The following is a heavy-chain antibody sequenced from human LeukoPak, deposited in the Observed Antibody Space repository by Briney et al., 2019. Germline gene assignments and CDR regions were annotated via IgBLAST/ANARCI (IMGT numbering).Heavy chain of an antibody. CDR1: GFTFSSYW. J-gene: IGHJ4*02. CDR2: IKQDGSEK. CDR3: ARHEDIVEVVAASD. D-gene: IGHD2-15*01. Sequence: GGSLRLSCAASGFTFSSYWMSWVRQAPGKGLEWVANIKQDGSEKYYVDSVKGRFTISRDNATTSLYLKMNSLRAEDTAVYYCARHEDIVEVVAASDWGQGTLVTVSS. V-gene: IGHV3-7*01.